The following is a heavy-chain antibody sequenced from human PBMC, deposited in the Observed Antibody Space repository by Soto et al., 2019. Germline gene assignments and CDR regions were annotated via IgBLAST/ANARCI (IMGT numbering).Heavy chain of an antibody. Sequence: GGSLRLSCAASGFTFSSYAMHWVRQAPGKGLEWVGRIKSKTDGGTTDYAAPVKGRFTISRDDSKNTPYLQMNSLKTEDTAVYYCTTDFLYGLTLFYWGQGTLVTVSS. D-gene: IGHD3-10*01. V-gene: IGHV3-15*07. CDR1: GFTFSSYA. J-gene: IGHJ4*02. CDR2: IKSKTDGGTT. CDR3: TTDFLYGLTLFY.